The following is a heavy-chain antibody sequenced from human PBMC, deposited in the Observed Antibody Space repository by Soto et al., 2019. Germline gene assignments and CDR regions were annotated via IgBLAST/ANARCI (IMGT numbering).Heavy chain of an antibody. CDR3: ARDRRSIFGVVTTRNFDY. Sequence: ASVKVSCKASGYTFTSYGTSWVRQAPGQGLVWMGWISAYNGNTNYAQKLQGRVTMTTDTSTSTAYMELRSLRSDDTAVYYCARDRRSIFGVVTTRNFDYWGQGTLVTVSS. J-gene: IGHJ4*02. CDR2: ISAYNGNT. V-gene: IGHV1-18*01. D-gene: IGHD3-3*01. CDR1: GYTFTSYG.